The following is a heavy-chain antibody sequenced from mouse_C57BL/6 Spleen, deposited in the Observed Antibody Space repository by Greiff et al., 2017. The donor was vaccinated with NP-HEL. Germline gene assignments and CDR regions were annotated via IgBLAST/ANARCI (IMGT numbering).Heavy chain of an antibody. CDR2: IDPENGDT. CDR3: TTPYYSNYAWFAY. J-gene: IGHJ3*01. Sequence: EVQLVESGAELVRPGASVKLSCTASGFNIKDDYMHWVKQRPEQGLEWIGWIDPENGDTEYASKFQGKATITADTSSNTAYLQLSSLTSEDTAVYYCTTPYYSNYAWFAYWGQGTLVTVSA. V-gene: IGHV14-4*01. CDR1: GFNIKDDY. D-gene: IGHD2-5*01.